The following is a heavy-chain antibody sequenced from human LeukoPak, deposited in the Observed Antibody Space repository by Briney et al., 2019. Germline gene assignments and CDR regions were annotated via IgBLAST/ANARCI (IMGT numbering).Heavy chain of an antibody. CDR2: IKYDGSEQ. V-gene: IGHV3-7*01. D-gene: IGHD3-3*01. CDR3: ARSHPNDFWSGYYPHSRSADY. CDR1: GFTFTTYW. Sequence: PGGSLRLSCAASGFTFTTYWMSWMRQAPGKGLQWVANIKYDGSEQYYVDSVKGRFTISRDNAKNSLYLQMNSLRAEDTAVYYCARSHPNDFWSGYYPHSRSADYWGQGTLVTVSS. J-gene: IGHJ4*02.